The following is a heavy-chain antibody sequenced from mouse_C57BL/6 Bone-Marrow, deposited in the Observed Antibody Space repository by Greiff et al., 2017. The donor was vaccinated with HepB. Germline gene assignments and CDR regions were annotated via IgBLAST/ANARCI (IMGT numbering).Heavy chain of an antibody. V-gene: IGHV1-82*01. CDR2: IYPGDGDT. CDR1: GYAFSSSW. J-gene: IGHJ4*01. Sequence: VQLQQSGPELAKPGASVKISCKASGYAFSSSWMNWVKQRPGKGLEWIGRIYPGDGDTNYNGKFKGKATLTADKSSSTAYMQLSSLTSEDSAVYFCASRDYYAMDYWGQGTSVTVSS. D-gene: IGHD3-3*01. CDR3: ASRDYYAMDY.